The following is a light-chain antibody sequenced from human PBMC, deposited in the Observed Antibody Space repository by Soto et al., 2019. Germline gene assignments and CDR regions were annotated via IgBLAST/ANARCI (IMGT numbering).Light chain of an antibody. CDR1: SSDVGGYNY. CDR3: SSYTSSSTDV. J-gene: IGLJ1*01. V-gene: IGLV2-14*01. CDR2: DVS. Sequence: QSALTQPASVSGSPGQSITISCTGTSSDVGGYNYVSWYQQHPGKAPKLMIYDVSTRPSGVSNRFSGSKSGNTASLTISGLQADDEADYYCSSYTSSSTDVFGTGTKVTVL.